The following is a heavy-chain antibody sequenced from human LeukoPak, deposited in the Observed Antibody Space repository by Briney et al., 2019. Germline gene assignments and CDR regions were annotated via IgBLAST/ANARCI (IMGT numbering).Heavy chain of an antibody. V-gene: IGHV3-21*01. Sequence: GGSLRLSCAASGFTFSSYSMNWVRQAPGKGLEWVSSISSSSSYMYYADSVKGRFTISRDNAKNSLYLQMNSLRAEDTAVYYCARGLVPAAMDAFDIWGQGTMVTVSS. J-gene: IGHJ3*02. CDR2: ISSSSSYM. CDR1: GFTFSSYS. CDR3: ARGLVPAAMDAFDI. D-gene: IGHD2-2*01.